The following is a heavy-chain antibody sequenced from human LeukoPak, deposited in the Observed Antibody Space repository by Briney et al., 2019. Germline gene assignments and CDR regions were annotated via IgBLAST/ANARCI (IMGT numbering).Heavy chain of an antibody. CDR2: ISYDGTNK. J-gene: IGHJ4*02. Sequence: GGSLRLSCAASGFTFSSYAMGWVRQAPGKGLEWVALISYDGTNKFYEDSVKGRFTISRDNSKNTLFLQVNSLRAEDTAVYYCARDLTGWGESSGYSDYWGQGTLVTVSS. CDR1: GFTFSSYA. CDR3: ARDLTGWGESSGYSDY. V-gene: IGHV3-30*01. D-gene: IGHD3-22*01.